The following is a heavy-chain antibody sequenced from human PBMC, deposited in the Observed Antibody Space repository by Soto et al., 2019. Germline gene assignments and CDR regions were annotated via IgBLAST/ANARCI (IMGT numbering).Heavy chain of an antibody. V-gene: IGHV3-33*01. Sequence: GGSLRLSCAASGFTFSSYGMHWVRQAPGKGLEWVAFIWHDGGNKFYAESVKGRFTISRDNSKNTLYLQMTSLSAEDTAMYYCARDGDVNTGFGKEYWRQGALVTVYS. CDR3: ARDGDVNTGFGKEY. D-gene: IGHD3-16*01. CDR1: GFTFSSYG. CDR2: IWHDGGNK. J-gene: IGHJ4*02.